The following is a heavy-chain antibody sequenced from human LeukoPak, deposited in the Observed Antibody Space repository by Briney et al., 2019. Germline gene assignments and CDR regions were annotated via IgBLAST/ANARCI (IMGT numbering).Heavy chain of an antibody. V-gene: IGHV4-38-2*01. CDR1: GYSISSGYY. CDR2: VYQSGIT. CDR3: ARRYSNSYFDY. Sequence: PSETPSPNRAVSGYSISSGYYRGWIRPPPGKGLEWIGNVYQSGITYYNASLKSRVTISVDTSKNPFSLKLNSVTAADTAVYYCARRYSNSYFDYWGQGTLVTVSS. D-gene: IGHD4-11*01. J-gene: IGHJ4*02.